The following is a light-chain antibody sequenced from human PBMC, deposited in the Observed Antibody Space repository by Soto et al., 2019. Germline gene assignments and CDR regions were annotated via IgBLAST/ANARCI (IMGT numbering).Light chain of an antibody. CDR2: LNSDGSH. J-gene: IGLJ1*01. V-gene: IGLV4-69*01. Sequence: QSVLTQSPSASASLGASVKVTCTLSSGHSTYAIAWHQQQPEKGPRYLMKLNSDGSHNKGDGIPDRLSGSSSGAERYLTISSLQSEDEADYYCQTWGTGIHVFGTGTKLTVL. CDR1: SGHSTYA. CDR3: QTWGTGIHV.